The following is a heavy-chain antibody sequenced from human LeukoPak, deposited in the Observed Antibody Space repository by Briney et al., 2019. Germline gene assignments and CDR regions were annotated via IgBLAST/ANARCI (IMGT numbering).Heavy chain of an antibody. J-gene: IGHJ4*02. CDR1: GFTFRNYE. CDR3: ARGGNSAWYFDY. D-gene: IGHD6-19*01. CDR2: ISSSGATI. V-gene: IGHV3-48*03. Sequence: GGSLRLSCATSGFTFRNYEMNWVRQAPGKGLEWVSYISSSGATIYYADSVKGRFTISRDKAKNSVHLQMNSLRAEDTAVYYCARGGNSAWYFDYWGQGTLITVSS.